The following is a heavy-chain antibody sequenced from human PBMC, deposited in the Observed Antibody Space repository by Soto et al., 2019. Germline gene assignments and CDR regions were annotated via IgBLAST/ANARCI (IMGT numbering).Heavy chain of an antibody. V-gene: IGHV4-30-4*01. Sequence: QVQLQESGPGLVKPSQTLSLTCTVSGGSISSGDYYWSWIRQPPGKGLEWIGYIYYSGSTYYNPSLKSRVTISVDTSKNQFSLKLSSVTAADTAVYYCASLKYYYDSSGYFAFDYWGQGTLVTVSS. CDR1: GGSISSGDYY. J-gene: IGHJ4*02. D-gene: IGHD3-22*01. CDR3: ASLKYYYDSSGYFAFDY. CDR2: IYYSGST.